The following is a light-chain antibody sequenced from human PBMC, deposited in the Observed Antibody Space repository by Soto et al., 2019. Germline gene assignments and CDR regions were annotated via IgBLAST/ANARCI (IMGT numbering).Light chain of an antibody. CDR2: EVS. V-gene: IGLV2-14*01. CDR1: SSDVGGYNY. CDR3: SSYTFSSHHV. J-gene: IGLJ1*01. Sequence: QAVLTQPASVSGSPGQSITISCTGTSSDVGGYNYVSWYQQHPGKAPKLMIYEVSNRPSGVSNRFSGSKSGNTASLTISGLQAEDEADYYCSSYTFSSHHVFGTGTKLTVL.